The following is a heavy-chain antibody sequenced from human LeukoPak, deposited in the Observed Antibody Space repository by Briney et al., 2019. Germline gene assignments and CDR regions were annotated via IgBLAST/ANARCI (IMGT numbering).Heavy chain of an antibody. J-gene: IGHJ3*02. CDR2: INHSGST. D-gene: IGHD3-22*01. CDR1: GGSFSGYY. CDR3: EVFDYYDSSGYYRPNDAFDI. Sequence: SETLSLTCAVYGGSFSGYYWSWIRQPPGKGLEWIGEINHSGSTNYNPSLKSRVTISVDTSKNQFSLKLSSVTAADTAVYYCEVFDYYDSSGYYRPNDAFDIWGQGTMVTVSS. V-gene: IGHV4-34*01.